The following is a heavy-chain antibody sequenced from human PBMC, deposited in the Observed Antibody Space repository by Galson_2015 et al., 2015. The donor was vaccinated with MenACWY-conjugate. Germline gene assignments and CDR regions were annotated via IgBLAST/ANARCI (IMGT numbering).Heavy chain of an antibody. CDR3: VKDHYMDV. V-gene: IGHV3-48*03. CDR2: ISSSGFTT. J-gene: IGHJ6*03. CDR1: GFTFSSYD. Sequence: SLRLSCAASGFTFSSYDMNWVRQAPGKGLEWVSYISSSGFTTDYADSVKGRFTISRDNSKNTLDLQMSSLRAEDTAVYYCVKDHYMDVWGKGTTVTVSS.